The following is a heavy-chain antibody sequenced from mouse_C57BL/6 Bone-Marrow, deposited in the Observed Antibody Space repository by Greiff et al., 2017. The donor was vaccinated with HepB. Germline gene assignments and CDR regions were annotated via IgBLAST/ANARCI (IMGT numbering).Heavy chain of an antibody. J-gene: IGHJ1*03. Sequence: QVQLQQPGAELVKPGASVKLSCKASGYTFTSYWMQWVKQRPGQGLEWIGEIDPSDSYTNYNQKFKGKATLTVDTSSSTAYMQLSSLTSEDSAVYYCAREDWLWYFDVWGTGTTVTVSS. CDR3: AREDWLWYFDV. V-gene: IGHV1-50*01. CDR1: GYTFTSYW. CDR2: IDPSDSYT. D-gene: IGHD4-1*01.